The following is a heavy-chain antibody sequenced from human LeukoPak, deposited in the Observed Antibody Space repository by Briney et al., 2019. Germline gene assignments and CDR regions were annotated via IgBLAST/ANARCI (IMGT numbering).Heavy chain of an antibody. V-gene: IGHV4-59*01. J-gene: IGHJ4*02. Sequence: TSETLSLTCTVSGGSISSYYWSWIRQPPGKGLEWIGYIYYSGSTNYNLSLKSRVTISVDTSKNQFSLKLSSVTAADTAVYYCARFESGYDYFDYWGQGTLVTVSS. CDR3: ARFESGYDYFDY. CDR1: GGSISSYY. D-gene: IGHD5-12*01. CDR2: IYYSGST.